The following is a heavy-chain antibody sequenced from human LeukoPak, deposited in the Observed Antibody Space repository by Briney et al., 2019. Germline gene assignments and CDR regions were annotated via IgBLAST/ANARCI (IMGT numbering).Heavy chain of an antibody. CDR3: VRRLAVAGTFDS. V-gene: IGHV3-74*01. Sequence: PGGSLRLSCVASGFTFNDFWMHWVRHAPGTGLVWVSRISGDGTTTNYAEFVKGRFSISRDNAKNTLYLQMNSLRVEDTAMYYCVRRLAVAGTFDSWGQGTLVSVSS. J-gene: IGHJ4*02. CDR2: ISGDGTTT. CDR1: GFTFNDFW. D-gene: IGHD6-19*01.